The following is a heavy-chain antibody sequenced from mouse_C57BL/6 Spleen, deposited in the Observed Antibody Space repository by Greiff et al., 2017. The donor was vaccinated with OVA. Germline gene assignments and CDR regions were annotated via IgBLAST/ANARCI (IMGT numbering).Heavy chain of an antibody. CDR2: IHPNSGST. Sequence: QVQLQQPGAELVKPGASVKLSCKASGYTFTSYWMHWVKQRPGQGLEWIGMIHPNSGSTNYNEKFKSKATLTVDKSSSTAYMQLSSLTSEDSAVDYCARLGDYDAMDYWGQGTSVTVSS. CDR3: ARLGDYDAMDY. CDR1: GYTFTSYW. J-gene: IGHJ4*01. V-gene: IGHV1-64*01.